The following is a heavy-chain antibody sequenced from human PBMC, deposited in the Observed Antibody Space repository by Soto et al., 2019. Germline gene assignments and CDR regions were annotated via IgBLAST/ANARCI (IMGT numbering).Heavy chain of an antibody. V-gene: IGHV3-21*01. CDR3: ARSNVPAANAHGFDY. Sequence: GGSLRLSCAASGFTFSSYSMNWVRQAPGKGLEWVSSISSSSSYIYYADSVKGRFTISRDNAKNSLYLQMNSLRAEDTAVYYCARSNVPAANAHGFDYWGQGTLVTVSS. CDR2: ISSSSSYI. CDR1: GFTFSSYS. D-gene: IGHD2-2*01. J-gene: IGHJ4*02.